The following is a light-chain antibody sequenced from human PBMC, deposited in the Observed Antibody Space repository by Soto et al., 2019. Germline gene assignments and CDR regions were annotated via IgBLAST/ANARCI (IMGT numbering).Light chain of an antibody. J-gene: IGLJ3*02. V-gene: IGLV1-40*01. CDR3: QSYDSSLSAGV. CDR1: SSNIGAGYD. Sequence: QSVLTQPPSVSGAPGQRVTISCTGSSSNIGAGYDVHWYQQLPGTAPKLLIYGNSNRPSGVPDRFSGSKSGTSASLAITGRQAEEEAADYCQSYDSSLSAGVFGGGTQLTVL. CDR2: GNS.